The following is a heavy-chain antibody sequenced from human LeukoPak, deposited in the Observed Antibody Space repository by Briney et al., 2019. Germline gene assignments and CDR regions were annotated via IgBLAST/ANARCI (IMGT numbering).Heavy chain of an antibody. CDR1: GYTFTGYY. V-gene: IGHV1-2*02. Sequence: ASVKVSCKASGYTFTGYYMHWVRQAPGQGLEWMGWINPNSGGTNYAQKFQGRVTMTRDTSISTAYMELSRLKSDDTAVYYCARDPGSGSYLFRHWGQGTLVTVSS. CDR3: ARDPGSGSYLFRH. J-gene: IGHJ1*01. CDR2: INPNSGGT. D-gene: IGHD3-10*01.